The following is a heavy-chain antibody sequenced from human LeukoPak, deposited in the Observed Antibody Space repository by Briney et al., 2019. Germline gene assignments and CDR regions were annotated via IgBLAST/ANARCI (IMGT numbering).Heavy chain of an antibody. CDR3: ARGHYYGLDV. CDR1: GFTFRSYI. CDR2: ISSSSSNI. V-gene: IGHV3-21*01. J-gene: IGHJ6*04. Sequence: GGSLRLSCAASGFTFRSYIMNWVRQAPGKGLEWVSSISSSSSNIYYADSVKGRFTISRDNAKNSLYLQVNSLRDKDTAVYYCARGHYYGLDVWGKGTTVTISS.